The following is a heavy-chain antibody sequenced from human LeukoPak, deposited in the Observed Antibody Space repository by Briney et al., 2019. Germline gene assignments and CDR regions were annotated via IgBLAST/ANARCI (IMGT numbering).Heavy chain of an antibody. CDR1: GGSMRINNYY. CDR2: IYYSGTT. D-gene: IGHD3-22*01. CDR3: ARGRYYYDSSGSRGFDY. J-gene: IGHJ4*02. Sequence: SSETLSLTCTVSGGSMRINNYYWAWIRQPPGKGLEWIGSIYYSGTTYYNPSLKSRVTISVDTSKNQFSLKLSSVTAADTAVYYCARGRYYYDSSGSRGFDYWGQGTLVTVSS. V-gene: IGHV4-39*07.